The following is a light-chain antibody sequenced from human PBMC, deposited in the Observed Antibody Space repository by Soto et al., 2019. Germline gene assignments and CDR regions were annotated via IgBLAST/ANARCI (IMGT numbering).Light chain of an antibody. CDR2: AAS. V-gene: IGKV1-39*01. CDR3: QQSYSHPRT. J-gene: IGKJ1*01. Sequence: DIQMTQSPSSLSASVGDRVTITCRASQSISSYLNWYQQKPGKAPKVLIYAASSLQSGVPSRFSGSGSGTDFTLTISSLQPEDFATYYCQQSYSHPRTFGQGTKVEIK. CDR1: QSISSY.